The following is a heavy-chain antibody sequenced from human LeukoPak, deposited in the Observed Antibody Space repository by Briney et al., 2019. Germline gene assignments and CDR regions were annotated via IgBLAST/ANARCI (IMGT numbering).Heavy chain of an antibody. Sequence: GGSLRLSCVASGFPFSSYWMTWVRQAPGKGLEWVSAISGSGGSTYYADSVKGRFTISRDNSKNTLYLQMNSLRAEDTAVYYCAKVTGLRYFDYWGQGTLVTVSS. CDR1: GFPFSSYW. CDR2: ISGSGGST. D-gene: IGHD5-12*01. J-gene: IGHJ4*02. CDR3: AKVTGLRYFDY. V-gene: IGHV3-23*01.